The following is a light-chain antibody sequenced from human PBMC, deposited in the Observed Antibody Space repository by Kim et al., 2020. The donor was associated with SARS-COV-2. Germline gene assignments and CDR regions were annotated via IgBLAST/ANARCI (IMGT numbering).Light chain of an antibody. CDR3: QQYGSSPLT. J-gene: IGKJ4*01. CDR1: QSIRSSN. Sequence: SPGEKATRACRASQSIRSSNLAWYQHKLGQAPRLLIYGASTRGTGIPDRFSGSGSGTDFTFTINRLEPEDFAVYYCQQYGSSPLTFGRGTKVDIK. V-gene: IGKV3-20*01. CDR2: GAS.